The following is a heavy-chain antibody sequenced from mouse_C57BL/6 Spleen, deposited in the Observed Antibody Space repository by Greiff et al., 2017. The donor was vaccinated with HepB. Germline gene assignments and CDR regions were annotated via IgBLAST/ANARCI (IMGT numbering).Heavy chain of an antibody. V-gene: IGHV1-22*01. J-gene: IGHJ4*01. D-gene: IGHD1-1*01. CDR3: ARSITTVVEDY. CDR2: INPNNGGT. CDR1: GYTFTDYN. Sequence: DVKLVESGPELVKPGASVKMSCKASGYTFTDYNMHWVKQSHGKSLEWIGYINPNNGGTSYNQKFKGKATLTVNKSSSTAYMELRSLTSEDSAVYYCARSITTVVEDYWGQGTSVTVSS.